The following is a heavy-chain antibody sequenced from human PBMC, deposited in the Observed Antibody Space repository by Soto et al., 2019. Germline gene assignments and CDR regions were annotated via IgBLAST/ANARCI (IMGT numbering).Heavy chain of an antibody. J-gene: IGHJ4*02. CDR3: ARDPAGATGY. CDR2: LYSGGRS. D-gene: IGHD1-26*01. Sequence: LRLSCAASGFTVSNNYMTWVRQAPGKGLEWVSVLYSGGRSYYADSVKGRFTISRDNSKNTLYLQMNSLRAEDTAVYYCARDPAGATGYWGQGALVTVSS. CDR1: GFTVSNNY. V-gene: IGHV3-66*01.